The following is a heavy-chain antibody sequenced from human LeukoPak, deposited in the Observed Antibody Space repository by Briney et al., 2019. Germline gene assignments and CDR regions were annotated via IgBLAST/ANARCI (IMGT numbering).Heavy chain of an antibody. D-gene: IGHD3-22*01. CDR3: ARHSPDYYDSSGYYQEGSSFDY. CDR1: GGSISSGGYY. CDR2: IYYSGST. V-gene: IGHV4-31*03. Sequence: SQTLSLTCTVSGGSISSGGYYWSWIRQHPGKGLEWIGCIYYSGSTYYNPSLKSRVTISVDTSKNQFSLKLSSVTAADTAVYYCARHSPDYYDSSGYYQEGSSFDYWGQGTLVTVSS. J-gene: IGHJ4*02.